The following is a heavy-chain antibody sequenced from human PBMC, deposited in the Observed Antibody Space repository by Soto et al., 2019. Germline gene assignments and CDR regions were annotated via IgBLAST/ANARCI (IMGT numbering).Heavy chain of an antibody. CDR2: SDYRGIT. CDR3: ARGSSIAGLYYGMDV. J-gene: IGHJ6*02. CDR1: GGSISSGGYY. Sequence: QVQLQESGPGLVNPSQTLSLTCTVSGGSISSGGYYWTWLRQHPRKRLEWVGNSDYRGITHYNPFLKRRVTISLDTSKNQFALKLSSVTAADTAVYYCARGSSIAGLYYGMDVWGQGTTVTVSS. V-gene: IGHV4-31*03. D-gene: IGHD6-6*01.